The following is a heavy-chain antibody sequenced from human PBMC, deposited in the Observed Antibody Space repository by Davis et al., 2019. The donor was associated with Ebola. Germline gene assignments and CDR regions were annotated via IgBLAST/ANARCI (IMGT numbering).Heavy chain of an antibody. V-gene: IGHV4-39*07. CDR1: GGSISSYY. Sequence: SETLSLTCTVSGGSISSYYWGWIRQPPGKGLEWIGSIYYSGSTYYNPSLKSRVTISVDTSKNQFSLKLSSVTAADTAVYYCARVAGTDYYYGMDVWGQGTTVTVSS. CDR2: IYYSGST. D-gene: IGHD6-13*01. J-gene: IGHJ6*02. CDR3: ARVAGTDYYYGMDV.